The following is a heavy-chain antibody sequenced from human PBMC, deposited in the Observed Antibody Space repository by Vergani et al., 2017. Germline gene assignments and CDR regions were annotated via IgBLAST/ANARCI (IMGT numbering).Heavy chain of an antibody. V-gene: IGHV5-51*03. Sequence: EVQLVQSGAEVKKPGESLKISCKGSGYSFTNYWIGWVRQMPGKGLEWMGIIYPGESDTRYSPSFQGQVTISADKSFNTAYLHWSSLKASDTAMYYCARPRSSSLGYYFDYWGQGTLVTVSS. CDR2: IYPGESDT. J-gene: IGHJ4*02. D-gene: IGHD6-6*01. CDR1: GYSFTNYW. CDR3: ARPRSSSLGYYFDY.